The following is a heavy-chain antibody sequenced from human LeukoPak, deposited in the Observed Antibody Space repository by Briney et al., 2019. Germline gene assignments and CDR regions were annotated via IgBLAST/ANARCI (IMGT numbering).Heavy chain of an antibody. V-gene: IGHV4-39*07. CDR3: ARATVRGGHDAFDI. D-gene: IGHD4-17*01. CDR2: IYYSGST. J-gene: IGHJ3*02. Sequence: PSETLSLTCTVSGGSISSSSYYWGWIRQPPGKGLEWIGSIYYSGSTYYNPSLKSRVTISVDTSKNQFSLKLSSVTAADTAVYYCARATVRGGHDAFDIWGQGTMVTVSS. CDR1: GGSISSSSYY.